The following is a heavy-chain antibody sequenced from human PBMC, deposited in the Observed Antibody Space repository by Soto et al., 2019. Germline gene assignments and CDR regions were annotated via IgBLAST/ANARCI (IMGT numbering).Heavy chain of an antibody. CDR1: GFNSTRFS. Sequence: GGSLRLSCVSSGFNSTRFSMNWVRQAPGKGLEWISCLSDNRGYTHYADSVKGRFTVSRDTAKNIVYLQMDGLREEDTAVYYCVKDTPAWRQVWGYDYWGQGVQVTVSS. D-gene: IGHD7-27*01. CDR3: VKDTPAWRQVWGYDY. CDR2: LSDNRGYT. J-gene: IGHJ4*02. V-gene: IGHV3-21*04.